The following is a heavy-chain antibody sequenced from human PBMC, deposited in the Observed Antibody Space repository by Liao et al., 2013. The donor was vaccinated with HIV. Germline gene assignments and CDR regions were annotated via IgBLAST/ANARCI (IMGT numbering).Heavy chain of an antibody. V-gene: IGHV4-61*02. J-gene: IGHJ3*02. CDR3: ARPLTGPDAFNI. D-gene: IGHD7-27*01. CDR1: GGSISSGSYY. Sequence: QVQLQESGSGLVKPSQTLSLTCTVSGGSISSGSYYWSWIRQPAGKGLEWIGRIYTSGSTNYNPSLKSRVTISVDTSNNQFSLNLNSVTAADTAIYYCARPLTGPDAFNIWGQGTMVAVSS. CDR2: IYTSGST.